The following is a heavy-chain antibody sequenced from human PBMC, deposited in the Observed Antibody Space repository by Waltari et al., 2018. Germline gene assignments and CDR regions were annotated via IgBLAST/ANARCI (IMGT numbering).Heavy chain of an antibody. V-gene: IGHV3-7*01. Sequence: EVQLVESGGGLVQPRGSLRLSCAASGFTLSSFWMNWVRQTPGKGLEWVAGIKQDGSEKYYADSVKGRFTISRDNAKNSLYLQMNSLRAEDTAVYYCATSGWYCFDYWGQGTLVTVSS. CDR1: GFTLSSFW. J-gene: IGHJ4*02. D-gene: IGHD6-19*01. CDR2: IKQDGSEK. CDR3: ATSGWYCFDY.